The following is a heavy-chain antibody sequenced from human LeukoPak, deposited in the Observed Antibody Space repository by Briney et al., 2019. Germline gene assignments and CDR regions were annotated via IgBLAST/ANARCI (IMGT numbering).Heavy chain of an antibody. CDR3: ARELTDGGNWFDP. J-gene: IGHJ5*02. V-gene: IGHV1-2*06. CDR2: INPNSGGT. Sequence: ASVKVSCKASGYTFTGYYMHWVRQAPGQGLEWMGRINPNSGGTNYAQKFQGRVTMTRDTSISTAYMELSRLRSDDTAVYYCARELTDGGNWFDPWGQGTLVTVSS. CDR1: GYTFTGYY. D-gene: IGHD3-16*01.